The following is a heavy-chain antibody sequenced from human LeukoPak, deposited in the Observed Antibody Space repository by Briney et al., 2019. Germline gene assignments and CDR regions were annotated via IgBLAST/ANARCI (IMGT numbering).Heavy chain of an antibody. CDR2: FNYTGST. D-gene: IGHD4-17*01. CDR3: ARGLGYGEYLVPFDI. CDR1: GGSISSYY. Sequence: SETLSLTCTVSGGSISSYYWSWIRQPPGKGLEWIGYFNYTGSTKYNPSLKSRVAISVDTSKNQFSLRLTSVTAADTAVYYCARGLGYGEYLVPFDIWGRGTMVTVSS. V-gene: IGHV4-59*01. J-gene: IGHJ3*02.